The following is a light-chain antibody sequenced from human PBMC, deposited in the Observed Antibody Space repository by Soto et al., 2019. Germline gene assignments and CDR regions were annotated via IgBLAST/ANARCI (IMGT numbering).Light chain of an antibody. Sequence: EIVMTQSPATLSVSPGERATLSCRASQSVSSNLAWYQQKPGQAPRLLIYGASTRATGIPARFSGSGSGTEFTLKISSLQSEDFAVYYCQQYDNWWTFGQGTKAEIK. J-gene: IGKJ1*01. V-gene: IGKV3-15*01. CDR2: GAS. CDR3: QQYDNWWT. CDR1: QSVSSN.